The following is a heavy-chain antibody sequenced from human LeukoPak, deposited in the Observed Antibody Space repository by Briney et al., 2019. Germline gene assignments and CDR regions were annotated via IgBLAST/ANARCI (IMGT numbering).Heavy chain of an antibody. CDR2: ISAYNGNT. CDR1: GYTFTSYG. D-gene: IGHD6-13*01. J-gene: IGHJ1*01. V-gene: IGHV1-18*01. Sequence: EASVEVSCKASGYTFTSYGISWVRQAPGQGLEWMGWISAYNGNTNYAQKLQGRVTMTTDTSTSTAYMELRSLRSDDTAVYYCARGAAAGTPAEYFQHWGQGTLVTVSS. CDR3: ARGAAAGTPAEYFQH.